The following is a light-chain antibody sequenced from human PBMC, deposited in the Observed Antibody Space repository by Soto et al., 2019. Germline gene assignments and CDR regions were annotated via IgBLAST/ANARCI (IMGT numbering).Light chain of an antibody. J-gene: IGKJ1*01. CDR2: GAS. CDR1: QSVSSN. CDR3: EQYNNWPPWT. Sequence: EIVMTQSPATLSVSPGERATLSCRASQSVSSNLAWYQQKPGQAPRLLIYGASTRATGIPARFSGSASGTELTLTISSQQSEDFAVYYCEQYNNWPPWTFGQGTKV. V-gene: IGKV3-15*01.